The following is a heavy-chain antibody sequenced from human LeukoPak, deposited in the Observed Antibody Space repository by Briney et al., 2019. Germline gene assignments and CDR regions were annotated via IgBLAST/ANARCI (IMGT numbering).Heavy chain of an antibody. CDR2: IKSKTDGGTT. CDR3: TTDGYPTVVKVFDC. CDR1: GFTFSNAW. D-gene: IGHD4-23*01. Sequence: GGSLRLSCAASGFTFSNAWMSWVRQAPGKGLEWVGRIKSKTDGGTTDYAAPVKGRFTISRDDSKNTLYLQMNSLKTEDTAVYYCTTDGYPTVVKVFDCWGQGTLVTVSS. J-gene: IGHJ4*02. V-gene: IGHV3-15*01.